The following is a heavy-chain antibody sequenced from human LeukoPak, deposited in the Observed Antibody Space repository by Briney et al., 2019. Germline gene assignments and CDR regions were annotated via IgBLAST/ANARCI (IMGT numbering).Heavy chain of an antibody. V-gene: IGHV3-48*01. CDR3: ARSGLQMDY. CDR2: ISSSSSTI. CDR1: GFTFSSYS. Sequence: GGFLRLSCAASGFTFSSYSMNWVRQAPGKGLEWVSYISSSSSTIYYADSVKGRFTISRDNAKNSLYLQMNSLRAEDTAVYYCARSGLQMDYWGQGTLVTVSS. D-gene: IGHD5-24*01. J-gene: IGHJ4*02.